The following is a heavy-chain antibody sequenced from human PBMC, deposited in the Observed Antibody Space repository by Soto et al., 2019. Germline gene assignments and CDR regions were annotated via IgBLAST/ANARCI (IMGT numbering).Heavy chain of an antibody. CDR3: ARGGGSQYYDILTGQNWFDP. D-gene: IGHD3-9*01. Sequence: SETLSLTCTVSGGSISSYYWSWIRQPPGKGLEWIGYIYYSGSTNYNPSLKSRVTISVDTSKNQFSLKLSSVTAADTAVYYCARGGGSQYYDILTGQNWFDPWGQGTLVTVSS. J-gene: IGHJ5*02. CDR1: GGSISSYY. V-gene: IGHV4-59*01. CDR2: IYYSGST.